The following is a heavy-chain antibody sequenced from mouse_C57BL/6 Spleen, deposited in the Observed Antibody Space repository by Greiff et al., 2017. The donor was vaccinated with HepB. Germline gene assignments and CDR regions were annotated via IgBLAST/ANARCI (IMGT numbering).Heavy chain of an antibody. CDR1: GYAFSSSW. Sequence: QVQLKESGPELVKPGASVKISCKASGYAFSSSWMNWVKQRPGKGLEWIGRIYPGDGETNYNGKFKGKATLTADKSASTADMQLSSLTSEDSAVDFGASGCTTVVAHWYFDVWGTGTTVTVSS. V-gene: IGHV1-82*01. J-gene: IGHJ1*03. D-gene: IGHD1-1*01. CDR2: IYPGDGET. CDR3: ASGCTTVVAHWYFDV.